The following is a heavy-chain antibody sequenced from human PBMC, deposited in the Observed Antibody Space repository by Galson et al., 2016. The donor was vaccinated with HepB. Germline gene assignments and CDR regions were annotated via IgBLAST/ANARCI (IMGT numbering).Heavy chain of an antibody. V-gene: IGHV3-23*01. CDR3: AKATLVATITEFDY. D-gene: IGHD5-12*01. J-gene: IGHJ4*02. CDR2: ISGTSASI. CDR1: GFSFSSYT. Sequence: SLRLSCAVSGFSFSSYTMNWVRQAPGKGLEWVSVISGTSASIFYGDSVKGRFTVSRDNSKNTLFLQMNSLRAEDTAVYYCAKATLVATITEFDYWGQGTLVTVSS.